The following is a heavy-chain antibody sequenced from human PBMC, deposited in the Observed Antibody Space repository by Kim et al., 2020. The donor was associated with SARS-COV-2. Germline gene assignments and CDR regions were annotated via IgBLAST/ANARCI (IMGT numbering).Heavy chain of an antibody. CDR2: ISYDGSNK. J-gene: IGHJ6*02. Sequence: GGSLRLSCAASGFTFSSYGMHWVRQAPGKGLEWVAVISYDGSNKYYADSVKGRFTISRDNSKNTLYLQMNSLRAEDTAVYYCAKVSIAAAGTLAVAGTFYYYYYGMDVWGQGTTVTVSS. CDR1: GFTFSSYG. CDR3: AKVSIAAAGTLAVAGTFYYYYYGMDV. D-gene: IGHD6-13*01. V-gene: IGHV3-30*18.